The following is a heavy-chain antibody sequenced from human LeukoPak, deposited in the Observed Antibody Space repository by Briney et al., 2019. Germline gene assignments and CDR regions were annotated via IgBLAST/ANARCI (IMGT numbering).Heavy chain of an antibody. Sequence: PSETLSLTCSVSGYSISSGYYWGWIRQPPGKGLEWVANVCRDGNTYHSPSLESRVTISVDTSKNQFSLTLSSVTAADTAVYYCAVLVGSGSYYKDYWGPGTLVTVSP. CDR1: GYSISSGYY. D-gene: IGHD3-10*01. CDR3: AVLVGSGSYYKDY. J-gene: IGHJ4*02. CDR2: VCRDGNT. V-gene: IGHV4-38-2*01.